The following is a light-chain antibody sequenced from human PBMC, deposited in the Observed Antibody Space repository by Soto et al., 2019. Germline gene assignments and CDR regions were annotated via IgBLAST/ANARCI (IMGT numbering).Light chain of an antibody. CDR3: HHRQSWPRT. J-gene: IGKJ1*01. CDR2: QTS. CDR1: QYINTR. V-gene: IGKV3-11*01. Sequence: EIVFRQSPGTLSLYPGERATLSCRASQYINTRLAWYQHRPGQAPRLLIYQTSLRAAGIPARFSASGSGTDFTLTISDVQPEDFALYYCHHRQSWPRTFGQGTKVDIK.